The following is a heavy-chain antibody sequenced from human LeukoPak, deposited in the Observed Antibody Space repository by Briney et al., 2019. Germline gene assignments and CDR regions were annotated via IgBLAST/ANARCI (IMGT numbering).Heavy chain of an antibody. V-gene: IGHV5-51*01. CDR3: ARQYYDSSGYYYGFDY. J-gene: IGHJ4*02. CDR2: IYPGDSDT. Sequence: GESLKISCQGSGYSFTNYWISWVRQMPGKGLEWMGIIYPGDSDTRYSPSFQGQVTISADKSISTAYLQWSSLKASDTAMYYCARQYYDSSGYYYGFDYWGQGTLVTVSS. CDR1: GYSFTNYW. D-gene: IGHD3-22*01.